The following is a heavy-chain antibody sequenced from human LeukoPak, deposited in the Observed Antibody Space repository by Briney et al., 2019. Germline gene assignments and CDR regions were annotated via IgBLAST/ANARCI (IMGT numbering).Heavy chain of an antibody. D-gene: IGHD3-22*01. V-gene: IGHV1-18*01. J-gene: IGHJ4*02. CDR3: ARELLAEYYDSSGYYYY. CDR1: GYTFTSYG. CDR2: ISAYNGNT. Sequence: ASVKVSCKASGYTFTSYGISWVRQAPGQGLEWMGWISAYNGNTNYAQKLQGRVTMTTDTSTSTAYMELRSLRSDDTAVYYCARELLAEYYDSSGYYYYWGQGTLVTVSS.